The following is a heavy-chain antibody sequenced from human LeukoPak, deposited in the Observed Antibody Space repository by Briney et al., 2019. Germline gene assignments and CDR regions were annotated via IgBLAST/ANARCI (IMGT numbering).Heavy chain of an antibody. CDR2: IKQDGSEK. D-gene: IGHD3-10*02. J-gene: IGHJ6*04. CDR1: GFSLSSYW. Sequence: GGSLRLSCAASGFSLSSYWMTWVRQAPGKGLEWVANIKQDGSEKNYVDSVKGRFTISRDNAKNSLYLQMNSLRAEDTAVYYCAELGITMIGGVWGKGTTVTISS. CDR3: AELGITMIGGV. V-gene: IGHV3-7*01.